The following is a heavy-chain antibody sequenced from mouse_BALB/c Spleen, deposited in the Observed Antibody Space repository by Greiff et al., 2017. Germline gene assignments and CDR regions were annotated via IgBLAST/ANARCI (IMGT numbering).Heavy chain of an antibody. Sequence: VQLQQSGAELMKPGASVKISCKATGYTFSSYWIEWVKQRPGHGLEWIGEILPGSGSTNYNEKFKGKATFTADTSSNTAYMQLSSLTSEDSAVYYCARDGISTMITDYWGQGTTLTVSS. CDR3: ARDGISTMITDY. J-gene: IGHJ2*01. D-gene: IGHD2-4*01. CDR1: GYTFSSYW. V-gene: IGHV1-9*01. CDR2: ILPGSGST.